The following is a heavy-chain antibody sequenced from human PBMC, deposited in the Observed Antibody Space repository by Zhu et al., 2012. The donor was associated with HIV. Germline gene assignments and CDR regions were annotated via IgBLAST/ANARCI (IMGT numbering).Heavy chain of an antibody. CDR3: ARLRDTSGYYYPFDY. D-gene: IGHD3-22*01. Sequence: QVQLQESGPGLVKPSETLSLTCSVSGGSTSSHYWSWIRQPPGKGLEWIGYVYYTGTTNYNPSLKSRVTISLDMSKNQFSLKLTSVTAADTAVYYCARLRDTSGYYYPFDYWGQGTCHRLL. V-gene: IGHV4-59*11. CDR2: VYYTGTT. CDR1: GGSTSSHY. J-gene: IGHJ4*02.